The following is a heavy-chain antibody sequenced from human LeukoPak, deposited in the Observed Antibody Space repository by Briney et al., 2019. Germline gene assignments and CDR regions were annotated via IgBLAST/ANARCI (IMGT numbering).Heavy chain of an antibody. V-gene: IGHV3-23*01. CDR1: GFTFSSYG. Sequence: GGSLRLSCAASGFTFSSYGMSWVRQAPGKGLEWVSAISGSGGSTYYADSVKGRFTISRDNSKNTLYLQMNSLRAEDTAVYYCAKSKWFGDLYYFDYWGQGTLVTVSS. J-gene: IGHJ4*02. CDR2: ISGSGGST. D-gene: IGHD3-10*01. CDR3: AKSKWFGDLYYFDY.